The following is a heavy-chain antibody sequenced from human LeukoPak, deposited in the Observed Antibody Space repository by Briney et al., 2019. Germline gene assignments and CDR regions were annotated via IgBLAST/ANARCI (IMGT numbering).Heavy chain of an antibody. CDR1: GFTFSSYA. Sequence: TGGSLRLSCAASGFTFSSYAMSWVRQAPGKGLEWVSYISSRSSSIYYADSVKGRFTISRDNAKNSLYLQMNSLRAEDTAVYYCARDYCSSTSCYTDYWGQGTLVTVSS. CDR3: ARDYCSSTSCYTDY. V-gene: IGHV3-48*01. CDR2: ISSRSSSI. J-gene: IGHJ4*02. D-gene: IGHD2-2*02.